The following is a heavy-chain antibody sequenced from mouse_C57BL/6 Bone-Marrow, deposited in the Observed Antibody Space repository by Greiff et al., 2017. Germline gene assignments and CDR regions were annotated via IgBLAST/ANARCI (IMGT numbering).Heavy chain of an antibody. CDR1: GFTFSSYG. D-gene: IGHD2-4*01. Sequence: EVQLVESGGDLVKPGGSLKLSCAASGFTFSSYGMSWVRQTPDKRLEWVATISSGGSSTYYPDSVKGRFTISRDNAKNTLYLQMSSLKSEDTAMYYCARRDYDWFAYWGQGTLVTVSA. CDR3: ARRDYDWFAY. CDR2: ISSGGSST. J-gene: IGHJ3*01. V-gene: IGHV5-6*01.